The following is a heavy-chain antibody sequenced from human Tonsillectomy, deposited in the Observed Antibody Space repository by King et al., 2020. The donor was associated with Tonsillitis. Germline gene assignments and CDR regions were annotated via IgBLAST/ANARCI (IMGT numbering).Heavy chain of an antibody. J-gene: IGHJ4*02. CDR2: ITYDGTKK. CDR3: AKDYYGSGSYYPIDY. V-gene: IGHV3-30*18. CDR1: GFTFNSFG. D-gene: IGHD3-10*01. Sequence: VQLVESGGGVVQPGRSLRLSCAASGFTFNSFGMHWVRQAPGKGLEWVAVITYDGTKKIYADSVKGRFTVSRDNYKSTLYLQMNSLRDEDTAVYYCAKDYYGSGSYYPIDYWGQGTLVTVSS.